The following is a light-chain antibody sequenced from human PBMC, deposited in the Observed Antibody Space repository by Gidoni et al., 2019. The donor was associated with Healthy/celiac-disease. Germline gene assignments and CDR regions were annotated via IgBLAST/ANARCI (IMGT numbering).Light chain of an antibody. CDR2: AAS. CDR1: QGISSY. CDR3: QQYYSYVIT. V-gene: IGKV1-8*01. Sequence: AIRMTQSPSSFSASTGDRVTITCRASQGISSYLAWYQQKPGQAPKLLIYAASTLQSGVPSRFSGSGSGTDFTLTISCLQSEDFATYYCQQYYSYVITFGQGTRLEIK. J-gene: IGKJ5*01.